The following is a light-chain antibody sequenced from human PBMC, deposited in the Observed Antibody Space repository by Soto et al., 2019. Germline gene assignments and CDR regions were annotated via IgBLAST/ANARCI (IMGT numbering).Light chain of an antibody. J-gene: IGKJ5*01. CDR2: DAS. Sequence: DIQMTQSPSTLSASVGDRVTMACRASQSISRWLAWYQQKPGKAPQALIYDASSLKSGVPSRFSGNGSGTEFTLTISSLQPDDFATYYCQQYNTYSTFGQGTRLEIK. CDR1: QSISRW. V-gene: IGKV1-5*01. CDR3: QQYNTYST.